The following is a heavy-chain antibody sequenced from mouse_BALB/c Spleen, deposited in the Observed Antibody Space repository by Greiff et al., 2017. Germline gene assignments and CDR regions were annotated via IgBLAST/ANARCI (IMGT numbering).Heavy chain of an antibody. CDR3: ARATVVAPRAMDY. CDR1: GFNIKDTY. CDR2: IDPASGNT. Sequence: EVQLQQSGAELVKPGASVKLSCTASGFNIKDTYMHWVKQRPEQGLEWIGRIDPASGNTKYDPKFQGKATITADTSSNTAYLQLSSLTSEDTAVYYCARATVVAPRAMDYWGQGTTLTVSS. V-gene: IGHV14-3*02. J-gene: IGHJ2*01. D-gene: IGHD1-1*01.